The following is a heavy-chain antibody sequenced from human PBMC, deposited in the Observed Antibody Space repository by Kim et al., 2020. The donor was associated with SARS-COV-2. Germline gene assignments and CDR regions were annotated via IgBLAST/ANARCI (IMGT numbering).Heavy chain of an antibody. CDR1: GFTFSSYG. CDR2: ISYDGSNK. J-gene: IGHJ5*02. CDR3: AKSEEYYYGSGSYGGWFDP. V-gene: IGHV3-30*18. D-gene: IGHD3-10*01. Sequence: GGSLRLSCAASGFTFSSYGMHWVRQAPGKGLEWVAVISYDGSNKYYADSVKGRFTISRDNSKNTLYLQMNSLRAEDTAVYYCAKSEEYYYGSGSYGGWFDPWGQGTLVTVSS.